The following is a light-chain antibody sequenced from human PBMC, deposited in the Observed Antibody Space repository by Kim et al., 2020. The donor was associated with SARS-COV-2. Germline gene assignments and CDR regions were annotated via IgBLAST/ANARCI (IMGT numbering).Light chain of an antibody. CDR2: AAS. Sequence: ASVGDRVTSTCRASQGISKYISWYKHRPGKVPKLLIFAASTVRTGVPSRCCGGGAGADFTLTISSLQPEDVATYYCHMYNNAPWTFGQGTKVDIK. J-gene: IGKJ1*01. V-gene: IGKV1-27*01. CDR3: HMYNNAPWT. CDR1: QGISKY.